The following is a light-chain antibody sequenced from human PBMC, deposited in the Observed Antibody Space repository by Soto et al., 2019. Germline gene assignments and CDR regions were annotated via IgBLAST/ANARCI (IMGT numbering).Light chain of an antibody. CDR1: SSDVGGYKY. CDR2: EVS. CDR3: SSYTTSSTLV. Sequence: QSALTQPAFVSGSPGQSITISCTGTSSDVGGYKYVSWYQQHPGKAPKVMIYEVSNRPSGVSNRFSGSKSGNTASLTISGLQAEDEADYYCSSYTTSSTLVFGTGTKVTVL. J-gene: IGLJ1*01. V-gene: IGLV2-14*01.